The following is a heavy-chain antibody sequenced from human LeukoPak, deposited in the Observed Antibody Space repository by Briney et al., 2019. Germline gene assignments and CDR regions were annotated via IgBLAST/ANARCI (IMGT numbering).Heavy chain of an antibody. V-gene: IGHV3-23*01. CDR2: ISGSGGST. CDR3: AYLNGYSFGTLVRY. D-gene: IGHD5-18*01. J-gene: IGHJ4*02. Sequence: GGSLRLSCAASGFTFSSYAMRRVRQAPGKGREWVSAISGSGGSTYSADSVKGRFTISRDNSKNTLYLQMNRLRAEDTAVYYCAYLNGYSFGTLVRYWGQGTLVTVSS. CDR1: GFTFSSYA.